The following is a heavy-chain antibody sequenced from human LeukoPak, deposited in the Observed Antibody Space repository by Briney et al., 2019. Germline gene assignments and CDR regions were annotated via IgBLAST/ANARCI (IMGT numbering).Heavy chain of an antibody. Sequence: ASVKVSCKASGGTFSSYAISWVRQAPGQGLEWMGRIIPILGIANYAQEFQGRVTITADKSTSTAYMELSSLRSEDTAVYYCASAKGYSSSWYDYWGQGTLVTVSS. J-gene: IGHJ4*02. CDR2: IIPILGIA. CDR3: ASAKGYSSSWYDY. CDR1: GGTFSSYA. D-gene: IGHD6-13*01. V-gene: IGHV1-69*04.